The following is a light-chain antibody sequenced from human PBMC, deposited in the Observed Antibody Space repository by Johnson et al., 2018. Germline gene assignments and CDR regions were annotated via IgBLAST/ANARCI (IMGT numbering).Light chain of an antibody. CDR2: ENN. CDR1: SSNIGNNY. V-gene: IGLV1-51*02. J-gene: IGLJ1*01. CDR3: GTWDSSLSAGNG. Sequence: QSVLTQPPSVSAAPGQKVTISCSGSSSNIGNNYVSWYQQLPGTAPKLLIYENNKRPSGIPDRFSGSKSGTSATLGITGLQTGDEADYYCGTWDSSLSAGNGFEPGTKVTVL.